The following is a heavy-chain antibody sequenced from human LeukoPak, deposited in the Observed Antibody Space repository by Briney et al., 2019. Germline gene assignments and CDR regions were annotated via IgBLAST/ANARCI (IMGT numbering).Heavy chain of an antibody. Sequence: SETLSLTCAVYGGSLSGYYWSWIRQPPGKGLEWIGEINHSGSTNYNPSLKSRVTISVDTSKNQFSLKLSSVTAADTAVYYCARLPTGYYYDSSGYPLYYFDYWGQGTLVTVSS. CDR3: ARLPTGYYYDSSGYPLYYFDY. D-gene: IGHD3-22*01. V-gene: IGHV4-34*01. CDR1: GGSLSGYY. CDR2: INHSGST. J-gene: IGHJ4*02.